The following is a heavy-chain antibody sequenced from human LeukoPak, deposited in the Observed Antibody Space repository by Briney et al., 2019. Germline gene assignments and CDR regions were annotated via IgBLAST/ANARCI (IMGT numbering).Heavy chain of an antibody. CDR1: GFTFSSYS. J-gene: IGHJ4*02. CDR2: ISSSGGNT. V-gene: IGHV3-23*01. Sequence: GGSLRLSCTASGFTFSSYSMSWVRQAPGKGLEWVSSISSSGGNTYFPDSMKGRFTISRDNSKNTMYLQKNSLRAEDTAVYYCAKDRPTWPIDYWGQGTLVTVSS. D-gene: IGHD5-12*01. CDR3: AKDRPTWPIDY.